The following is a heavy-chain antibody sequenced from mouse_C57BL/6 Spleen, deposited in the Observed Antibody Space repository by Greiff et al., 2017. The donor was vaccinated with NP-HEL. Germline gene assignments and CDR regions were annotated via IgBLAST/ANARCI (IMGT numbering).Heavy chain of an antibody. Sequence: EVQLQQSGAELVKPGASVKLSCTASGFNIKDYYMHWVKQRTEQGLEWIGRIDPEDGETKYAPKFQGKATITADTSSNTAYLQLSSLTSEDTAVYYCVRGDSITTVVGYYFDYWGQGTTLTVSS. CDR3: VRGDSITTVVGYYFDY. CDR2: IDPEDGET. V-gene: IGHV14-2*01. D-gene: IGHD1-1*01. CDR1: GFNIKDYY. J-gene: IGHJ2*01.